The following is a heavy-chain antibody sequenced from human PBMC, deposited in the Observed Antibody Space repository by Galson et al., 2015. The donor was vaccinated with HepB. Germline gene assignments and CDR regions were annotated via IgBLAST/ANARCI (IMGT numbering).Heavy chain of an antibody. V-gene: IGHV1-18*01. D-gene: IGHD3-10*01. Sequence: SVKVSCKASGYTFTSYGISWVRQAPGQGLEWMGWISANNGNTNYAQKLQGRVTMTTDKSTSTAYMELRSLRSDDTAVYYCALKEGFGELDFDYWGQGTLVTVSS. CDR3: ALKEGFGELDFDY. CDR2: ISANNGNT. J-gene: IGHJ4*02. CDR1: GYTFTSYG.